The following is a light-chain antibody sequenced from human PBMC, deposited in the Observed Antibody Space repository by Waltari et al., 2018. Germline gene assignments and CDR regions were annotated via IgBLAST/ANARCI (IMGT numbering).Light chain of an antibody. CDR3: MEGAQWYT. V-gene: IGKV2-30*01. CDR2: KVS. Sequence: DVVLTQSPLSLSVTLGQSASVSCRSSQSLAFSDVKTYVNWFHQRPGQSTRRLIYKVSNRESGVPDRISGSGSGTDFALKISRVEAEDVGVYYCMEGAQWYTFGQGTKLEIK. J-gene: IGKJ2*01. CDR1: QSLAFSDVKTY.